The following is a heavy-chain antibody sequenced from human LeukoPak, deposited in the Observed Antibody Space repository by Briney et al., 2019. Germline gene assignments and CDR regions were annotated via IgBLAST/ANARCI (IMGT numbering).Heavy chain of an antibody. CDR2: ISAGNGNT. J-gene: IGHJ4*02. D-gene: IGHD1-26*01. CDR3: ARDSGSGNNDY. Sequence: ASVKVSCKASGYSFTNYGMHWVRQAPGQRLEWMGWISAGNGNTKYSQNFQGRVTFISNTSATTAFMELSSLRSEDAAVYYCARDSGSGNNDYWGQGTLVTVSS. CDR1: GYSFTNYG. V-gene: IGHV1-3*01.